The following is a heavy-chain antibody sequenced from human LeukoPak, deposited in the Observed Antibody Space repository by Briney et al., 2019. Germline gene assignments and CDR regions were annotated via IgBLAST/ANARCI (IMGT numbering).Heavy chain of an antibody. V-gene: IGHV1-2*02. D-gene: IGHD3-10*01. J-gene: IGHJ4*02. Sequence: ASVKVSCKASGYTFTGHYMHWVRQAPGQGLEWMGWISPNSGGTNYAQKFQDRVTMTRDTSISTAYMELSRLTSDDTAVYYCARGSYGSGSYYLDYWGQGTLVTVSS. CDR1: GYTFTGHY. CDR3: ARGSYGSGSYYLDY. CDR2: ISPNSGGT.